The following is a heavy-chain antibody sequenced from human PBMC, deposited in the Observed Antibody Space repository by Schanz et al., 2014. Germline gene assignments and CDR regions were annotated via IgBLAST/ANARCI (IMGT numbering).Heavy chain of an antibody. V-gene: IGHV1-18*01. D-gene: IGHD3-9*01. CDR1: GYTFTSYG. J-gene: IGHJ4*02. Sequence: QVQLVQSGAEVKKPGASVKVSCKASGYTFTSYGISWVRQAPGQGLEWMGWINTGSGDTKYSQNFQGRVTITRDTSASTAYMELSSLRSEDTAVYYCARDAADFYDILTEEDYWGQGTLVTVSS. CDR2: INTGSGDT. CDR3: ARDAADFYDILTEEDY.